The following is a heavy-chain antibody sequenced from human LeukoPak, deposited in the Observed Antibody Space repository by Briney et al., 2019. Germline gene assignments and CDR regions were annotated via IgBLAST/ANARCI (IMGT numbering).Heavy chain of an antibody. J-gene: IGHJ4*02. Sequence: GGSLRLSCAASGFTVSSNYMSWVRQAPGKGLEWVSVIYSGGSTYYADSVKGRFTISRDNSKNTLYLQMNSLRAEDTAVYYCARAPRYYYDSSGLKYYFDYWGQGTLVTVSS. V-gene: IGHV3-66*01. CDR2: IYSGGST. CDR1: GFTVSSNY. D-gene: IGHD3-22*01. CDR3: ARAPRYYYDSSGLKYYFDY.